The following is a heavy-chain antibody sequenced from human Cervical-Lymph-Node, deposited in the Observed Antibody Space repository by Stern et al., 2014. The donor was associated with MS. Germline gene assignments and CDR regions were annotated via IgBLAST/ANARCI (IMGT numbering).Heavy chain of an antibody. CDR2: IYWDGNQ. D-gene: IGHD2-21*01. J-gene: IGHJ5*02. CDR1: GFSLNTRGVG. CDR3: ARTLLLLFGDFSSRWFDP. V-gene: IGHV2-5*02. Sequence: QITLKESGPTLVKPTQTLTLTCAFSGFSLNTRGVGVGWIRQPPGKALEWLALIYWDGNQRYSPSLESRLTISKDTSKDQVVLTMTNLDPVDTATYYCARTLLLLFGDFSSRWFDPWGQGTLVTVSS.